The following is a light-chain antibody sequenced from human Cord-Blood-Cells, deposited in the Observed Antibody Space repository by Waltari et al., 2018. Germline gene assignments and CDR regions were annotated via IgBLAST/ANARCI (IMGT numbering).Light chain of an antibody. CDR1: QSLLHSDGKTY. J-gene: IGKJ2*01. CDR3: MQSIQLPPRYT. Sequence: DIVMTQTPLSLSVTPGQPASISCKSSQSLLHSDGKTYLYWYLQKPGQSPQLLIYEVSNRFYGVPDRFSGSGSGTDFTLKISRVEAEDVGVYYCMQSIQLPPRYTFGQGTKLEIK. CDR2: EVS. V-gene: IGKV2D-29*02.